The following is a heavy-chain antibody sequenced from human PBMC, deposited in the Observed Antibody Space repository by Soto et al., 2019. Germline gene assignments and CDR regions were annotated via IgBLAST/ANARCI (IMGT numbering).Heavy chain of an antibody. CDR1: GFTVSSNY. CDR3: ARCGYYYYTAV. Sequence: GGSLRLSSAASGFTVSSNYMSWVRQAPGKGLEWVSIIYTGGSTYYADSVKGRFTISRHNSKNTLYLQMNSLRAEDTAVYYCARCGYYYYTAVWGKGTTVTVSS. CDR2: IYTGGST. V-gene: IGHV3-53*04. J-gene: IGHJ6*03.